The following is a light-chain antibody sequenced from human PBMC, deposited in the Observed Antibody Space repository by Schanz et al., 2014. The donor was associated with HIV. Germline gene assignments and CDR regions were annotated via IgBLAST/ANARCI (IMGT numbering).Light chain of an antibody. CDR1: SSNIESNT. J-gene: IGLJ2*01. V-gene: IGLV1-44*01. CDR2: SNN. Sequence: QSVLTQAPSVSGTPGQRVTISCSGSSSNIESNTVNWYQQLPGTAPKLLIYSNNQRPSGVPDRFSGSKSGNAASLTISGLQSDDEAHYYCATWDDSLNGVVFGGGTKLTVL. CDR3: ATWDDSLNGVV.